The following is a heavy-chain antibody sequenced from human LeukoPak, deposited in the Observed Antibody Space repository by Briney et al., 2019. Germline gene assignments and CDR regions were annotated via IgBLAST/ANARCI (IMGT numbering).Heavy chain of an antibody. D-gene: IGHD6-13*01. CDR1: GFTFSSYS. J-gene: IGHJ4*02. CDR2: ISYDGSNK. Sequence: GGSLRLSCAASGFTFSSYSMNWVRQAPGKGLEWVAVISYDGSNKYYADSVKGRFTISRDNSKNTLYLQMNSLRAEDTAVYYCARQIAAGGFDYWGQGTLVTVSS. V-gene: IGHV3-30*03. CDR3: ARQIAAGGFDY.